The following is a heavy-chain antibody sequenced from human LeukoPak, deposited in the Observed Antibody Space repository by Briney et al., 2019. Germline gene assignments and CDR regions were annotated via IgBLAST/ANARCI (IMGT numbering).Heavy chain of an antibody. Sequence: GGSLRLSCAAPGFTFSSYSMNWVRQAPGKGLEWVSSISSSSSYIYYADSVKGRFTISRDNAKNSLYLQMNSLRAEDTAVYYCARDDGQLWSSDYWGQGTLVTVSS. J-gene: IGHJ4*02. CDR1: GFTFSSYS. CDR3: ARDDGQLWSSDY. V-gene: IGHV3-21*01. CDR2: ISSSSSYI. D-gene: IGHD5-18*01.